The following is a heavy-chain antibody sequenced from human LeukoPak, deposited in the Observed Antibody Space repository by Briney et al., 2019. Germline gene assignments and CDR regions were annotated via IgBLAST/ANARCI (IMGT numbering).Heavy chain of an antibody. D-gene: IGHD2-2*01. Sequence: ASVKVSCKVSGYTLTELSMHWVRQAPGKGLEWMGGFGPEDGETIYAQKFQGRVTMTEDTSTDTAYMELSSLRSEDTAVYYCATDRYCSSTSCYAVDYWGQGTLVTVSS. J-gene: IGHJ4*02. CDR3: ATDRYCSSTSCYAVDY. CDR1: GYTLTELS. CDR2: FGPEDGET. V-gene: IGHV1-24*01.